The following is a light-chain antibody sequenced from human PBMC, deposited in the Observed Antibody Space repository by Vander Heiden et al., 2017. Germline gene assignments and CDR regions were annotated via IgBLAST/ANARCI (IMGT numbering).Light chain of an antibody. CDR1: SSDVGGYNY. J-gene: IGLJ1*01. CDR2: DVS. V-gene: IGLV2-14*01. CDR3: SSYTSSSLS. Sequence: QSALTQPASVSGSPGQSITISCTGTSSDVGGYNYVSWYQQHPGKAPKLMIYDVSNRTSGVSNRFSGSKSGNTASLTISGLQAEDEADYYCSSYTSSSLSFGTGTKVTVL.